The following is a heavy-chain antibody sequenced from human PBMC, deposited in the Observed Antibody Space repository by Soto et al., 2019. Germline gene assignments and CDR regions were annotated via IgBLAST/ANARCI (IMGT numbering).Heavy chain of an antibody. Sequence: SETLSLTCAVYGGSFRGYSWTWIRQPPGKGLEWIGEVNHSGSTYYSPSLMSRVTLSIDTSKNQFSLKLSSMTAADTAVYYCARGRQVTPAALFKRAGDYSMDVWGQGTTVTVSS. V-gene: IGHV4-34*01. D-gene: IGHD2-2*01. J-gene: IGHJ6*02. CDR2: VNHSGST. CDR1: GGSFRGYS. CDR3: ARGRQVTPAALFKRAGDYSMDV.